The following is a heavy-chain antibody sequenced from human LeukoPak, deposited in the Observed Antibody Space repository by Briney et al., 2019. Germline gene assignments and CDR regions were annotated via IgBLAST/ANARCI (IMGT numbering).Heavy chain of an antibody. J-gene: IGHJ4*02. V-gene: IGHV1-18*01. CDR2: ISNYDGSA. CDR1: GYTFSSCS. CDR3: ARERWDYFDSSGYSF. Sequence: ASVKVSCKASGYTFSSCSISWLRQAPGQGLEWIGWISNYDGSAKFAQNLQGRVTLTTDTSTSTAYMELRSLRSDDTAVYYCARERWDYFDSSGYSFWGQGTLVTVS. D-gene: IGHD3-22*01.